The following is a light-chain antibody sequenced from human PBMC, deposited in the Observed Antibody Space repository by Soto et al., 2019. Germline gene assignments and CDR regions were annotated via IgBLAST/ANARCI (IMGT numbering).Light chain of an antibody. J-gene: IGKJ1*01. CDR1: QGIRSN. CDR2: GAS. CDR3: QPLNNYPWT. V-gene: IGKV1-9*01. Sequence: IPLTQSPSSLSASVGDRVTITCRARQGIRSNLAWFQQKPGKAPKLPIYGASTLQSGVPSRFGGGGSGTDFTLTISSLEAEDSATDYCQPLNNYPWTFGKGTKVVFK.